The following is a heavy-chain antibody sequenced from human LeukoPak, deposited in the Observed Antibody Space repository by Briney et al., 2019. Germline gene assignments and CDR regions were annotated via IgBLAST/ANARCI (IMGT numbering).Heavy chain of an antibody. CDR1: GFTYNIYG. J-gene: IGHJ2*01. CDR2: ISYDGRNK. Sequence: GGSLRLSCAASGFTYNIYGMHGVRQAPGKGLEWVAVISYDGRNKKYADSVKGRFTISRDNSKNTMYLQMNSLRAENTAVYYCAKDSAYCTSPSYYVPWYFDLWGHGTLVTVSS. D-gene: IGHD2-2*01. V-gene: IGHV3-30*18. CDR3: AKDSAYCTSPSYYVPWYFDL.